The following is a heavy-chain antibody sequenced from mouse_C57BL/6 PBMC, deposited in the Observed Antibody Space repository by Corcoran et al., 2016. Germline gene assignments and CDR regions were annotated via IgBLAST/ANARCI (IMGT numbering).Heavy chain of an antibody. V-gene: IGHV3-6*01. J-gene: IGHJ3*01. CDR3: ASGNYLGFAY. D-gene: IGHD2-1*01. CDR2: ISYDGSN. Sequence: DEQLQESGPGLVKPSQSLSLTCSVTGYSITSGYYWNWIRQFPGNKQEWMGYISYDGSNNYNPSLKNRISITRDTSKNQFFLKLNSVTTEDTATYYCASGNYLGFAYWGQGTLVTVSA. CDR1: GYSITSGYY.